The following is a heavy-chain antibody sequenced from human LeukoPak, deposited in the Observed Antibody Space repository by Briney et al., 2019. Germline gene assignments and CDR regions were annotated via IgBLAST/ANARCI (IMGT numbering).Heavy chain of an antibody. V-gene: IGHV3-74*01. CDR1: GFTFSNYW. CDR2: IKSDGSST. D-gene: IGHD2-21*01. Sequence: GGSLRLSCAVSGFTFSNYWMHWVRQAPGKGLVWVSRIKSDGSSTNYADSVKGRFTISRDNAKNTLYLQMNSLRAEDTAMYYCTRILVAGNRVFDIWGQGTMATVSS. J-gene: IGHJ3*02. CDR3: TRILVAGNRVFDI.